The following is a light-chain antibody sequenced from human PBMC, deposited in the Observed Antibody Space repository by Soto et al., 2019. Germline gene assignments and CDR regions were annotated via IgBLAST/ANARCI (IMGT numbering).Light chain of an antibody. CDR3: QQYNNWRPYT. V-gene: IGKV3-15*01. Sequence: EIVMTQSPANLSVSPGERATLSCRASQSVSSNLPWYQQKPGQAPRLLIYGASTRATGIPARFSGSGSGTVFTLPISRLQSEDFAVYYCQQYNNWRPYTFGQGTKLEIK. J-gene: IGKJ2*01. CDR1: QSVSSN. CDR2: GAS.